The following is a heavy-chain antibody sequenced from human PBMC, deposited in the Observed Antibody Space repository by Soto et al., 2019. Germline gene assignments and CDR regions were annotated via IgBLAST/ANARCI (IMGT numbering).Heavy chain of an antibody. J-gene: IGHJ6*04. D-gene: IGHD3-16*02. CDR3: ARRPVIPAGQCYLDV. CDR1: GVSISSYY. CDR2: TFYTGNT. Sequence: QVQLQESGPGLVKPSETLSLSCTVSGVSISSYYWNWVRQPPGKGLEWIGQTFYTGNTAYNPSLKGRVTMSVDTSRNQFYLPLRSVTAADTAVYYCARRPVIPAGQCYLDVWGKGTTVTVSS. V-gene: IGHV4-59*08.